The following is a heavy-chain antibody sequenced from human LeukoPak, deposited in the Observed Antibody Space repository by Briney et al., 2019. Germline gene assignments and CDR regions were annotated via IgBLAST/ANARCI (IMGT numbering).Heavy chain of an antibody. Sequence: GASVKVSCKASGYTFTSYAMHWGRQAPGQRLEWMGWINAGNGNTKYSQKFQGRVTITRDTSASTAYMELSSLRSDDTAVYYCASMSGYYPSYYFDYWGQGTLVTVSS. CDR2: INAGNGNT. J-gene: IGHJ4*02. V-gene: IGHV1-3*01. CDR1: GYTFTSYA. CDR3: ASMSGYYPSYYFDY. D-gene: IGHD3-3*01.